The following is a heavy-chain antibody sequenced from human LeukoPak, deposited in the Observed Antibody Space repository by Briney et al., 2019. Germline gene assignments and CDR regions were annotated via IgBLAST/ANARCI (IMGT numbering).Heavy chain of an antibody. CDR1: GYTFTSNY. D-gene: IGHD1-14*01. J-gene: IGHJ4*02. Sequence: ASVKVSCKASGYTFTSNYMHWVRQAPGQGLEWMEIINPSGGSTSYAQKFQGRVTMTRDMSTSTVYMELSSLRSEDTAVYYCARRKRVGTISFDYWGQGTLVTVSS. CDR3: ARRKRVGTISFDY. V-gene: IGHV1-46*01. CDR2: INPSGGST.